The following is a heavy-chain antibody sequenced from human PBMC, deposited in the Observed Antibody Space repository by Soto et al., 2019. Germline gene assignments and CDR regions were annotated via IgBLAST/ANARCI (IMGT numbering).Heavy chain of an antibody. CDR3: ARVAAAAGNVVYFDY. D-gene: IGHD6-13*01. CDR2: INPSGGST. J-gene: IGHJ4*02. CDR1: GYTFTSYY. V-gene: IGHV1-46*01. Sequence: GASVKVSCKASGYTFTSYYMHWVRQAPGQGLEWMGIINPSGGSTSYAQKFQGRVTMTRDTSTSTVYMELSSLRSEDTAVYYCARVAAAAGNVVYFDYWGQGTLVTVSS.